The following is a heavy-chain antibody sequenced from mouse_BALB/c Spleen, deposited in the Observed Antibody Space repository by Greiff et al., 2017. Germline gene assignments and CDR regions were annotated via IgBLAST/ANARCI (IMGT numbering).Heavy chain of an antibody. D-gene: IGHD2-14*01. CDR3: ARGGKLSYRYDWFAY. CDR2: ISDGGSYT. CDR1: GFTFSDYY. Sequence: EVHLVESGGGLVKPGGSLKLSYAASGFTFSDYYMYWVRQTPEKRLEWVATISDGGSYTYYPDSVKGRFTISRDNAKNNLYLQMSSLKSEDTAMYYCARGGKLSYRYDWFAYWGQGTLVTVSA. J-gene: IGHJ3*01. V-gene: IGHV5-4*02.